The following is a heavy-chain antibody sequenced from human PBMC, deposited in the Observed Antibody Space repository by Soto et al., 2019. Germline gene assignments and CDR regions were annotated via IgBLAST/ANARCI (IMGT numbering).Heavy chain of an antibody. Sequence: QVHLVQSGAEVKKPGASVKVSCKASGYTFTSYGITWVRQAPGQGLEWMGWISAHNGNTDYAQKLQGRVIVTIDTSRSTAYMELRSLISDDTAVYYCARGRYGDYWGQGALVTVSS. CDR1: GYTFTSYG. D-gene: IGHD1-1*01. V-gene: IGHV1-18*01. CDR3: ARGRYGDY. J-gene: IGHJ4*02. CDR2: ISAHNGNT.